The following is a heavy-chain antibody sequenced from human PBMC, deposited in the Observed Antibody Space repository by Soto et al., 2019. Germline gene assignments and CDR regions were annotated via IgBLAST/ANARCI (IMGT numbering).Heavy chain of an antibody. CDR1: GYTFTSYD. J-gene: IGHJ1*01. CDR2: MNPNSGNT. V-gene: IGHV1-8*01. Sequence: ASVKVSCKASGYTFTSYDINWVRQATGQGLEWTGWMNPNSGNTGYAQKFQGRVTMTRNTSISTAYMELSSLRSEDTAVYYCARGPLTTFTTVIEYFQHWGQGTLVTVSS. CDR3: ARGPLTTFTTVIEYFQH. D-gene: IGHD4-17*01.